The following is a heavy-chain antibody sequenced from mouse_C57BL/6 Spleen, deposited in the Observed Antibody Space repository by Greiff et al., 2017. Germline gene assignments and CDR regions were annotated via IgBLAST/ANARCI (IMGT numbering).Heavy chain of an antibody. CDR1: GYTFTGYW. V-gene: IGHV1-9*01. D-gene: IGHD1-1*01. CDR2: ILPGSGST. J-gene: IGHJ2*01. Sequence: VQLQQSGAELMKPGASVKLSCKATGYTFTGYWIEWVKQRPGHGLEWIGEILPGSGSTTYNEKFKGKATFTADTSSNTAYMQLSSLTTEDSAIYYCARGGVVATEYFDDWGQGTTLTVSS. CDR3: ARGGVVATEYFDD.